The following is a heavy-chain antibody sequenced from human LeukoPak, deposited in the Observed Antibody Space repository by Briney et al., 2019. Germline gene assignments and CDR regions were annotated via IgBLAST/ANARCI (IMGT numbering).Heavy chain of an antibody. CDR1: GYTFTSYG. J-gene: IGHJ4*02. CDR3: ARADGYSGYDFDY. CDR2: ISAYNGNT. V-gene: IGHV1-18*01. Sequence: ASVKVSCKVSGYTFTSYGVSGVRQAPGKGLEGMGWISAYNGNTNYAQELQGRVTMTTDTSTSTAYMELRSLKSDDPAVYYCARADGYSGYDFDYWGQGTLVTVSS. D-gene: IGHD5-12*01.